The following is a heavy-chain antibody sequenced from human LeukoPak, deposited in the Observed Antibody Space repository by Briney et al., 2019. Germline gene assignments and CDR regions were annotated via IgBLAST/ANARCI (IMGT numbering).Heavy chain of an antibody. CDR1: GGSISSSSYY. V-gene: IGHV4-39*01. Sequence: SETLSLTCTVSGGSISSSSYYWGWIRQPPGKGLEWIGSIYYSGSTYYNPSLKSRVTISVDTSKNQFSLKLSSVTAADTALYYCARNTQYSNSPHFDYWGQGTLVTVSS. J-gene: IGHJ4*02. CDR2: IYYSGST. CDR3: ARNTQYSNSPHFDY. D-gene: IGHD4-11*01.